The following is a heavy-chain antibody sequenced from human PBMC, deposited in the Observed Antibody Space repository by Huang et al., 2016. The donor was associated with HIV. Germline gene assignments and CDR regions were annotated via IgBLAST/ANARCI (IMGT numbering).Heavy chain of an antibody. V-gene: IGHV7-4-1*02. CDR1: GYIFTNYG. Sequence: QVQLVQSGSELKKPGASVKVACKASGYIFTNYGVHWVRQATGQGLERMGLFNTDTGSWRETNGVRGRFASSLDTSVNTAYLQISSLKAEDSAMYYCVRVRRVTDTHCVADCNTLEIFDIWGQGTMVTVSA. CDR2: FNTDTGSW. D-gene: IGHD2-21*02. J-gene: IGHJ3*02. CDR3: VRVRRVTDTHCVADCNTLEIFDI.